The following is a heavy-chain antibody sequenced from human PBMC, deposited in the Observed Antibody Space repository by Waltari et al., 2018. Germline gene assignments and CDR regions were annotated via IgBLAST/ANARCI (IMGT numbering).Heavy chain of an antibody. CDR1: GGSISSSSYY. V-gene: IGHV4-39*01. Sequence: QLQLQESGPGLVKPSETLSLTCTVSGGSISSSSYYWGWIRQPPGQGLEWIGSIYYSGSTYYNPSLKSRVTISVDTSKNQFSLKLSSVTAADTAVYYCARQIMYYYDSSGFDAFDIWGQGTMVTVSS. CDR3: ARQIMYYYDSSGFDAFDI. D-gene: IGHD3-22*01. CDR2: IYYSGST. J-gene: IGHJ3*02.